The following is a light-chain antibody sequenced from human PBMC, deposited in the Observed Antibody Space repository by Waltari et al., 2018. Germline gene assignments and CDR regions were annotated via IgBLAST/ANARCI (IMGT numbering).Light chain of an antibody. CDR1: SSRVGKYNL. CDR3: CSYVRSTWV. V-gene: IGLV2-23*02. CDR2: EVS. J-gene: IGLJ3*02. Sequence: QSALTQPASGSGSPGQSITLSCTGTSSRVGKYNLVSWYQQHPSKAPKVMIYEVSKRPSGVSNRFSGSKSGNTASLTISGLQAEDEADYYCCSYVRSTWVFGGGTKLTVL.